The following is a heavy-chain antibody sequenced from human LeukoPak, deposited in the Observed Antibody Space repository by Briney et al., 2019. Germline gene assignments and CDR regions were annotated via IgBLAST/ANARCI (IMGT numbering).Heavy chain of an antibody. CDR2: IYHSGST. CDR1: GYSISSGYY. D-gene: IGHD3-3*01. J-gene: IGHJ5*02. CDR3: ARGDRHDFWSGYYTGLSWFDP. Sequence: PSETLSLTCAVSGYSISSGYYWGWIRQPPGKGLEWIGSIYHSGSTYYNPSLKSRVTISVDTSKNQFSLKLSSVTAADTAVYYCARGDRHDFWSGYYTGLSWFDPWGQGTLVTVSS. V-gene: IGHV4-38-2*01.